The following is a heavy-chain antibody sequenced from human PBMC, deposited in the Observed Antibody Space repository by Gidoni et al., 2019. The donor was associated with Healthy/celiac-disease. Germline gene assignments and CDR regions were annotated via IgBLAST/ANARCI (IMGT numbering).Heavy chain of an antibody. Sequence: EVQLVESGGGLVQPGGSLRLSCAASGFTVSSNYMSWVRQAPGKGLEWVSVIYSGGSTYYADSVKGRFTISRHNSKNTLYLQMNSLRAEDTAVYYCATRYCSGGSCYSWSYYYGMDVWGQGTTVTVSS. J-gene: IGHJ6*02. CDR1: GFTVSSNY. CDR3: ATRYCSGGSCYSWSYYYGMDV. D-gene: IGHD2-15*01. V-gene: IGHV3-53*04. CDR2: IYSGGST.